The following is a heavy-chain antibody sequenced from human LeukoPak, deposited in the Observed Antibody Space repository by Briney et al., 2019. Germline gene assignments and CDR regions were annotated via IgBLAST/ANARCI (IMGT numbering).Heavy chain of an antibody. Sequence: GGSLRLSCAASGFTFSSYSMNWVRQAPGKGLEWVSYISSSNSTIYYADSVKGRFTISRDNAKNSLYLQMNSLRAEDTAVYYCARGGTLAARNAFDIWGQGTMVTVSS. CDR1: GFTFSSYS. J-gene: IGHJ3*02. D-gene: IGHD6-6*01. CDR3: ARGGTLAARNAFDI. CDR2: ISSSNSTI. V-gene: IGHV3-48*04.